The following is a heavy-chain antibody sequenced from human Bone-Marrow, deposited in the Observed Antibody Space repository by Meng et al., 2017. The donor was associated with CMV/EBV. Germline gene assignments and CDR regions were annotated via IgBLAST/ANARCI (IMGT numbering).Heavy chain of an antibody. CDR3: ARWGRYCSSTSCRDLGMDV. V-gene: IGHV1-8*03. CDR1: GYTFSNYD. CDR2: MNPHSGNT. J-gene: IGHJ6*02. D-gene: IGHD2-2*01. Sequence: ASVKVSCKASGYTFSNYDINWVRQATGQGLEWMGWMNPHSGNTAYAQELQGRVTITRNISISTAYMELSSLRSEDTAVYYCARWGRYCSSTSCRDLGMDVWGQGTMVTVSS.